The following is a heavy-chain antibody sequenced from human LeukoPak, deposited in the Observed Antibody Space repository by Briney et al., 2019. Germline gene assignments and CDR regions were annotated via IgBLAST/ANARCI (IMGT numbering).Heavy chain of an antibody. CDR2: ISHDGTNT. V-gene: IGHV3-30*03. Sequence: GGSLRLSCTASGFTFSSYGVHWVRQAPGKGLEWVAAISHDGTNTHYAESVKGRFTISRDNSKNMLYLQMNSLRAEDTALYYCAETGPTDFWGQGTLVTVSS. J-gene: IGHJ4*02. D-gene: IGHD3-9*01. CDR3: AETGPTDF. CDR1: GFTFSSYG.